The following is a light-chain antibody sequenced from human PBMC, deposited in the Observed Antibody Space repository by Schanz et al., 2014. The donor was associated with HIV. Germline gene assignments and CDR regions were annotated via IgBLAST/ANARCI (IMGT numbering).Light chain of an antibody. V-gene: IGLV2-11*01. CDR3: TSYAGSNIPWV. CDR2: DVV. CDR1: SSDVGGYDY. Sequence: QSALTQPRSVSGSPGQSVTIACTGTSSDVGGYDYVSWHQQHPGKAPKVIIYDVVKRPSGVPDRFSGSKSGNTASLTVSGLQAEDEADYYCTSYAGSNIPWVFGGGTKLTVL. J-gene: IGLJ3*02.